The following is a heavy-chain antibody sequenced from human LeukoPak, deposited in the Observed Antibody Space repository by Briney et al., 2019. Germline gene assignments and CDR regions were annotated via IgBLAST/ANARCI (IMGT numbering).Heavy chain of an antibody. CDR3: AKDRGTSGWYVIDY. CDR2: INWNNGSI. V-gene: IGHV3-9*01. D-gene: IGHD6-19*01. CDR1: GFTFDNYA. Sequence: GRSLRLSCAASGFTFDNYAMHWVRQAPGKGLEWVSGINWNNGSIDYADSVKGRFTISRDNAKNSLYPQMNSLRAEDTALYYCAKDRGTSGWYVIDYWGQGTLVTVSS. J-gene: IGHJ4*02.